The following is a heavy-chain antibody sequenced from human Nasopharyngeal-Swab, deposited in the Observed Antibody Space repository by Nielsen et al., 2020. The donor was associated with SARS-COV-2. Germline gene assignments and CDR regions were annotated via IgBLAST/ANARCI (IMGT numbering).Heavy chain of an antibody. V-gene: IGHV4-31*01. D-gene: IGHD2-21*02. CDR3: SRARRNFVVVSAFDY. CDR2: IYYSGST. J-gene: IGHJ4*02. CDR1: GGSISSGGYY. Sequence: LRLSCTVSGGSISSGGYYWSWIRQHPGKGLEWIRYIYYSGSTYYNPSLKSPVTISVDTSKNQFSLKLSSVTAADTAVYYRSRARRNFVVVSAFDYWGQGTLVTVSS.